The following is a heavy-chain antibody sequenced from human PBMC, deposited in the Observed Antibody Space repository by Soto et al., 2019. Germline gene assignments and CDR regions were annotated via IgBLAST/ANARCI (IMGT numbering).Heavy chain of an antibody. CDR3: AKDTRRRYYYDSSGYYPS. J-gene: IGHJ4*02. Sequence: PGGSLRLSCAASGFTFSSYGMHWVRQAPGKGLEWVSAISGSGGSTYYADSVKGRFTISRDNSKNTLYLQMNSLRAEDTAVYYCAKDTRRRYYYDSSGYYPSWGQGTLVTVSS. CDR1: GFTFSSYG. V-gene: IGHV3-23*01. D-gene: IGHD3-22*01. CDR2: ISGSGGST.